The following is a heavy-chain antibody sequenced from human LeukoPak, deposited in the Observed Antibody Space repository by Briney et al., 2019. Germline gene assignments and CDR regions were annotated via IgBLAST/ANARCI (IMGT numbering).Heavy chain of an antibody. CDR3: TKDHDGMHA. J-gene: IGHJ6*02. Sequence: GGSLRLSCAASGFTFSSNAMSWVRQVPGKGLEWVSVISVSGSRAYYADFVKGRFTVSRDNSKNTVLLQMNSLRVEDTAVYCCTKDHDGMHAWGQETTVTVSS. V-gene: IGHV3-23*01. CDR1: GFTFSSNA. CDR2: ISVSGSRA.